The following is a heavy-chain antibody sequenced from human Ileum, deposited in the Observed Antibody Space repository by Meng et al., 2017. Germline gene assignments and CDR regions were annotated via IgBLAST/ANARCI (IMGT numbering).Heavy chain of an antibody. Sequence: SGPGLGGLSLDLSLPLMFLGDFCRSSFCYWSWSRRSSGKGLEWIGYVYYNGVTNYNPSLRSRITTSIDTSKNQFSLKLSSVTAADTALYYCTRERSWSDFGYFDDWGRGTLVTVSS. J-gene: IGHJ4*02. CDR3: TRERSWSDFGYFDD. CDR1: GDFCRSSFCY. D-gene: IGHD1-26*01. V-gene: IGHV4-61*01. CDR2: VYYNGVT.